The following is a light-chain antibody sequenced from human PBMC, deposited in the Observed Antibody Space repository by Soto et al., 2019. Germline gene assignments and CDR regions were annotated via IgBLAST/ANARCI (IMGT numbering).Light chain of an antibody. CDR1: QSVSSN. CDR2: GAS. J-gene: IGKJ3*01. Sequence: EIVMTQSPATLSVSPGERATLSCRASQSVSSNLAWYQQKPGQAPRLLIYGASTRATGIPARFSGSGSGTEFTLTISSLQSEDFAVYYCQQYNNWPDFFGPGTKVDIK. CDR3: QQYNNWPDF. V-gene: IGKV3-15*01.